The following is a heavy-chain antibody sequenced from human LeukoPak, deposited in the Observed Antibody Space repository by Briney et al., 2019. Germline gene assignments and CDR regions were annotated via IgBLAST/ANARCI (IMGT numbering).Heavy chain of an antibody. CDR1: GGSVNYYY. Sequence: SSETLSLTCTVSGGSVNYYYWSWIRQPPGKDLEWIGYIHYSGSTNYNPSPKSRVTISVDTSKNQFSLKLSSVTAADTAVYYCAAASSSTMDCSSTSCYYFDYWGQGTLVTVSS. D-gene: IGHD2-2*01. J-gene: IGHJ4*02. V-gene: IGHV4-59*08. CDR2: IHYSGST. CDR3: AAASSSTMDCSSTSCYYFDY.